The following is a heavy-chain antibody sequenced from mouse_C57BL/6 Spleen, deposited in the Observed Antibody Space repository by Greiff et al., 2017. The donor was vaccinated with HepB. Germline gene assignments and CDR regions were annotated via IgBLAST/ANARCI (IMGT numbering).Heavy chain of an antibody. V-gene: IGHV1-26*01. Sequence: EVQLQQSGPELVKPGASVKISCKASGYTFTDYYMNWVKQSHGKSLEWIGDINPNNGGTSYNQKFKGKATLTVDKSSSTAYMELRSLTSEDSAVYYCAREGGPHYYAMDYWGQGTSVTVSS. J-gene: IGHJ4*01. CDR3: AREGGPHYYAMDY. CDR1: GYTFTDYY. CDR2: INPNNGGT. D-gene: IGHD1-1*02.